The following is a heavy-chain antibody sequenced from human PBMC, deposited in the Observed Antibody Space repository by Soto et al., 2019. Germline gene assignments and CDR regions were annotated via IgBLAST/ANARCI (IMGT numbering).Heavy chain of an antibody. CDR1: GFTFSSYA. CDR2: ISGSGGST. Sequence: GGSLRLSCAASGFTFSSYAMSWVRQAPGKGLEWVSAISGSGGSTYYADSVKGRFTISRDNSKNTLYLQMNSLRAEDTAVYYCAKDGTYDYIWGSYRPLDYWGQGTRVTVSS. CDR3: AKDGTYDYIWGSYRPLDY. J-gene: IGHJ4*02. D-gene: IGHD3-16*02. V-gene: IGHV3-23*01.